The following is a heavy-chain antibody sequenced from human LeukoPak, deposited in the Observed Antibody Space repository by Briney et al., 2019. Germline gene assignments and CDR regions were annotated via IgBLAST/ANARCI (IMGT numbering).Heavy chain of an antibody. V-gene: IGHV3-48*03. D-gene: IGHD3-16*01. J-gene: IGHJ3*02. Sequence: GGSLRLPCEASGFSLSSYEMNWVRQAPGRGLEWVSHISSRGSTIYYADSVKGRFTISRDNAKNSLYLQVNSLRAEDTAVYYCARVGWVLRYAFDIWGQGTMVTVSS. CDR1: GFSLSSYE. CDR3: ARVGWVLRYAFDI. CDR2: ISSRGSTI.